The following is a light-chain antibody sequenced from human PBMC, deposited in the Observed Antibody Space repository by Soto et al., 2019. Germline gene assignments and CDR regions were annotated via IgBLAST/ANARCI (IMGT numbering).Light chain of an antibody. J-gene: IGKJ4*01. V-gene: IGKV3-20*01. CDR2: GAS. CDR3: QQLRMYPST. CDR1: QTVSNNY. Sequence: EIVLTQSPDTLSLSPGERATVSCRASQTVSNNYLAWYQQKPGQAPRLLLYGASTRPTGIPDRFSGSGSGTDFTLTISRLEPEDFATYYCQQLRMYPSTFGGGTKVEIK.